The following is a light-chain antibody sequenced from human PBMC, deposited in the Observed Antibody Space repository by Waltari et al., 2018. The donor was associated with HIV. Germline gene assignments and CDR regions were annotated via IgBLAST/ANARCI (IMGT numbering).Light chain of an antibody. CDR1: SSDIGGYNF. V-gene: IGLV2-8*01. J-gene: IGLJ2*01. Sequence: QSALTQPPSASGSPGQSVTISCTGASSDIGGYNFVSWYQQHPDKAPKLIIHEVNKRPSGVPGRCAGAKSGNVASLTVSGLQDDDEADYFCSSFAGSDNRVVFGGGTRLTVL. CDR2: EVN. CDR3: SSFAGSDNRVV.